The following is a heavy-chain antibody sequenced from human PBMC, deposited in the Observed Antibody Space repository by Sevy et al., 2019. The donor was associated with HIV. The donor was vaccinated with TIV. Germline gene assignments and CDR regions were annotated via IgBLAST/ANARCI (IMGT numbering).Heavy chain of an antibody. CDR2: INSDGSST. CDR3: ARDSSAADSSGYYWVDY. J-gene: IGHJ4*02. D-gene: IGHD3-22*01. Sequence: GGSLRLSCAASGFTFSSYWMHWVRQAPGKGLVWVSRINSDGSSTNYADSVKGRFTISRDNAKNTLYLKMNSLRVEDTAMYYCARDSSAADSSGYYWVDYWGQGTLVTVSS. CDR1: GFTFSSYW. V-gene: IGHV3-74*01.